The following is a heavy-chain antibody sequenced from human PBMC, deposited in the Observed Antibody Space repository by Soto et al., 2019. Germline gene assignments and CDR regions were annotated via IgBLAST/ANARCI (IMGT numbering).Heavy chain of an antibody. D-gene: IGHD2-15*01. V-gene: IGHV1-24*01. Sequence: QVQVVQSGAEVRKPGASVKLSCKVLAYTLTEFPIHWVRQAPGKGLEWMGVSDPEEGDTIFAQKFQGRVTMTEDTSTDTVYMELSSLRSEDTAVYYWAIGGRAAEFDYWGQGTLVTVSS. CDR1: AYTLTEFP. CDR3: AIGGRAAEFDY. J-gene: IGHJ4*02. CDR2: SDPEEGDT.